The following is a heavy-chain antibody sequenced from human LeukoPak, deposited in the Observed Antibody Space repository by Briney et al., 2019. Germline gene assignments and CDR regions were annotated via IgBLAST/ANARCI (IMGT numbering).Heavy chain of an antibody. Sequence: SETLSLTCTVSGGSISSYYWSWLRQPPGKGLEWLGYIYYSGSTNYNPSLKSRVTISVDTSKNQFSLKLSSVTAADTAVYYCAISTVVKYYFDYWGQETLVTVSS. CDR2: IYYSGST. D-gene: IGHD4-23*01. CDR1: GGSISSYY. J-gene: IGHJ4*02. V-gene: IGHV4-59*01. CDR3: AISTVVKYYFDY.